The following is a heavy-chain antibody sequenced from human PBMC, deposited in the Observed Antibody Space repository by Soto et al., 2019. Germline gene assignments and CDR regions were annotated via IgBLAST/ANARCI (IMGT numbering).Heavy chain of an antibody. J-gene: IGHJ2*01. D-gene: IGHD4-17*01. CDR1: GGSISGGVYY. V-gene: IGHV4-30-4*01. Sequence: QVQLQESGPGLVKPSETLSLTCTVSGGSISGGVYYWSWIRGPPGKGLEWIGYIYDSGSTYYNPYLQSRVTISVDTSKNQFSLRLSSVTAADTAVYYCAREIIPLTTDWYFDLWGRGTLVTVSS. CDR3: AREIIPLTTDWYFDL. CDR2: IYDSGST.